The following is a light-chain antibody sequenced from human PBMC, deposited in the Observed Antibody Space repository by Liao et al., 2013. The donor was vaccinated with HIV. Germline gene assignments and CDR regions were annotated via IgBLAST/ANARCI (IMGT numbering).Light chain of an antibody. CDR3: QAWDSSTPNYV. V-gene: IGLV3-21*01. CDR1: NIGNKS. J-gene: IGLJ1*01. Sequence: SYVLTQSPSVSVAPGKTARITCGGNNIGNKSVHWYRQKPGQAPVLVIYYDSDRPSGIPERFSGSNSGNTATLTISGTQTLDEADYYCQAWDSSTPNYVFGTGTKVTVL. CDR2: YDS.